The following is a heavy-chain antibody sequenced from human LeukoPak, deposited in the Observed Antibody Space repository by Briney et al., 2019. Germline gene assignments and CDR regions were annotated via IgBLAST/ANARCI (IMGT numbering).Heavy chain of an antibody. V-gene: IGHV4-38-2*01. D-gene: IGHD6-13*01. J-gene: IGHJ4*02. CDR1: DYSISSGYY. CDR3: ARRLSSSWYDDYLDY. Sequence: SETLSLTCAVSDYSISSGYYWGWIRQPPGKGLEWIGSIYHSGSTYYNPSLKSRVTISVDTSKNQFSLKLSSVTAADTAVYYCARRLSSSWYDDYLDYWGQGTLVTVSS. CDR2: IYHSGST.